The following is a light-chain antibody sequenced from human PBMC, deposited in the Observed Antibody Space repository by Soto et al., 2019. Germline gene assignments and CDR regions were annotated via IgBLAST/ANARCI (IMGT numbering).Light chain of an antibody. CDR1: SSDVGGYNY. CDR3: SSYTSSSTPV. CDR2: DVS. J-gene: IGLJ1*01. Sequence: ALTQPASVSGSPGQSNTISCTGTSSDVGGYNYVSWYQQHPGKAPKLMIYDVSNRPSGVSNRFSGSKSGNTASLTISGLQAEDEADYYCSSYTSSSTPVFGTGTKVTVL. V-gene: IGLV2-14*01.